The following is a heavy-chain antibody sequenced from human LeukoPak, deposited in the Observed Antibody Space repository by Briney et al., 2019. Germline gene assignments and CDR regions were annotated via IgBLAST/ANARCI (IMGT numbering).Heavy chain of an antibody. J-gene: IGHJ4*02. D-gene: IGHD3-10*01. CDR3: AREVMVRGVITKYYFDY. CDR1: GGTFSSYA. V-gene: IGHV1-69*13. Sequence: SVKVSCKASGGTFSSYAISWVRQAPEQGLEWMGGIIPIFGTANYAQKFQGRVTITADESTSTAYMELSSLRSEDTAVYYCAREVMVRGVITKYYFDYWGQGTLVTVSS. CDR2: IIPIFGTA.